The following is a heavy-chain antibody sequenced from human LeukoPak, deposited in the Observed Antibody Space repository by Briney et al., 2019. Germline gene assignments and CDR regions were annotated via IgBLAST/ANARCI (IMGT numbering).Heavy chain of an antibody. D-gene: IGHD5-24*01. CDR3: ARGRGYNYYYGMDV. J-gene: IGHJ6*02. CDR1: AGPISSYY. V-gene: IGHV4-59*01. CDR2: SYDSGST. Sequence: PSETLSLTCTVSAGPISSYYWSWIRQPPGNGLEWIGNSYDSGSTNYNSSLKSRVTISVDTSKNQFSLRLSSVTAADTAVYYCARGRGYNYYYGMDVWGQGTTVTVSS.